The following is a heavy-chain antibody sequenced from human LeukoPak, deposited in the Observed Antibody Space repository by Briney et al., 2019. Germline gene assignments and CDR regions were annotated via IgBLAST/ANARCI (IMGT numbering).Heavy chain of an antibody. V-gene: IGHV4-34*01. D-gene: IGHD2-21*01. J-gene: IGHJ3*01. CDR2: MKDGGST. CDR3: ATSLYCGTGCL. CDR1: GGCFSGLY. Sequence: PSETLSLTCAVYGGCFSGLYWSWIRPPPGKGLEGIGEMKDGGSTNYNPPLTRRVTLSLDTPKNQFSLNLTSVTAAHTAVYYFATSLYCGTGCLWGQGTMVTVSS.